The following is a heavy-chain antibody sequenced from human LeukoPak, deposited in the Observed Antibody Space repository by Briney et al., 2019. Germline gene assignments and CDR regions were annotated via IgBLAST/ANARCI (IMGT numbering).Heavy chain of an antibody. CDR1: GGSISSGGYY. J-gene: IGHJ4*02. CDR2: IYYSGST. CDR3: ARDRPAAAPDY. V-gene: IGHV4-31*03. Sequence: TLSLTCTVSGGSISSGGYYWSWIRQHPGKGLEWIGYIYYSGSTYYNPSLKSRVTISVDTSKNQFSLKLSSVTAADTAVYYCARDRPAAAPDYWGQGTLVIVSS. D-gene: IGHD2-15*01.